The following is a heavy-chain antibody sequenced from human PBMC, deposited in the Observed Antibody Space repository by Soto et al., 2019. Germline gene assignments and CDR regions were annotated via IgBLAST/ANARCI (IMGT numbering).Heavy chain of an antibody. D-gene: IGHD1-26*01. Sequence: QVQLVESGGGLVKPGGSLRLSCAASGFTFSDYYMSWIRQAPGKGLEWGSYISGGSSYTNYADSVKGRFTISRDNAKNLLYLQMNSLRAEDTAVYYCARPSGGYIQCEFDYCRQGTLVTVSS. V-gene: IGHV3-11*05. CDR1: GFTFSDYY. J-gene: IGHJ4*02. CDR3: ARPSGGYIQCEFDY. CDR2: ISGGSSYT.